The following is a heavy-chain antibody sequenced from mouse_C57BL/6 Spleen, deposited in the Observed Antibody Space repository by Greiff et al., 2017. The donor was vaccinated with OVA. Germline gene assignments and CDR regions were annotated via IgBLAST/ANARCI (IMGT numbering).Heavy chain of an antibody. J-gene: IGHJ3*01. CDR3: ARRSWGFAY. CDR2: INPSTGGT. Sequence: EVQLQQSGPELVKPGASVKISCKASGYSFTGYYMNWVKQSPEKSLEWIGEINPSTGGTTYNQKFKAKATLTVDKSSSTAYMQLKSLTSEDSAVYYWARRSWGFAYWGQGTLVTVSA. D-gene: IGHD4-1*01. V-gene: IGHV1-42*01. CDR1: GYSFTGYY.